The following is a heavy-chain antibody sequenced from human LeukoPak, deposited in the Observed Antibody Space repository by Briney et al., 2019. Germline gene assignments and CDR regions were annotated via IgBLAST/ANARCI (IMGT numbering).Heavy chain of an antibody. V-gene: IGHV3-23*01. Sequence: GGSLRLSCAASGFTFSSYAMSWVRQAPGKGLEWVSAIRGSGGSTYYADSVKGRFTISRDNSKNTLYLQMDSLRAEDTAVYYCAKDLSGYCSSTSCFYWGQGTLVTVSS. CDR1: GFTFSSYA. J-gene: IGHJ4*02. CDR3: AKDLSGYCSSTSCFY. D-gene: IGHD2-2*01. CDR2: IRGSGGST.